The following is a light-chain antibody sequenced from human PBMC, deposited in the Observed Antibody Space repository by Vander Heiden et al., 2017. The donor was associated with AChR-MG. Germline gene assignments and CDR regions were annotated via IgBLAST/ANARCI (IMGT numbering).Light chain of an antibody. CDR1: QSISTY. Sequence: DIQMTQSPSSLSASVGDRVTITCRASQSISTYLNWYHQTPGKAPKVLIYAASNLQSGVPSRFSGSGSGTYFTLTISRLQPEDFATYHCQQRDNTPHTFGQGTRVEF. V-gene: IGKV1-39*01. CDR3: QQRDNTPHT. CDR2: AAS. J-gene: IGKJ1*01.